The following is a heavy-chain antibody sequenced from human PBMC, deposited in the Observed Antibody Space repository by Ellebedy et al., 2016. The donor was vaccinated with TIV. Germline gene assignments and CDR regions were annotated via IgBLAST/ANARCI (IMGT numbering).Heavy chain of an antibody. J-gene: IGHJ6*02. CDR1: GFSLSTSGMC. Sequence: SGPTLVXPTQTLTLTCTFSGFSLSTSGMCVSWIRQPPGKALEWLALIDWDDDKYYSTSLKTRLTISKDTSKNQVVLTMTNMDPVDTATYYCARIPDSGYVRYGMDVWGQGTTVTVSS. CDR3: ARIPDSGYVRYGMDV. CDR2: IDWDDDK. D-gene: IGHD5-12*01. V-gene: IGHV2-70*01.